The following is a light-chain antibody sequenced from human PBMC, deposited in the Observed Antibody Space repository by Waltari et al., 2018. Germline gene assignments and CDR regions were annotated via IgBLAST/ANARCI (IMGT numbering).Light chain of an antibody. CDR1: QSFSTY. V-gene: IGKV3-11*01. CDR3: QQRYKWPLT. J-gene: IGKJ4*01. Sequence: EIVLTQSPATLSLSPGERATISCRASQSFSTYLAWYQQRPGQPPRLLIYDSSSRATGIPARFSGSGSETDFTLTISSLEPEDFAVYYCQQRYKWPLTFGGGSKVEI. CDR2: DSS.